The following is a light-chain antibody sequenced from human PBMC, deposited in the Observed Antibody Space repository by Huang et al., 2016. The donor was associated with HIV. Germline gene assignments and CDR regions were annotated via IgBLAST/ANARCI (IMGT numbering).Light chain of an antibody. CDR1: QNINRY. J-gene: IGKJ2*01. V-gene: IGKV1-39*01. Sequence: DIQITQSPSSLSASVGDRVNITCRARQNINRYLNWYQQRPGDAPKLLIHGASSLQGRVPSRCTGSGSGTDFTLTISSLQPEDSATYYCQQSARTPRTFGQGTKLEI. CDR3: QQSARTPRT. CDR2: GAS.